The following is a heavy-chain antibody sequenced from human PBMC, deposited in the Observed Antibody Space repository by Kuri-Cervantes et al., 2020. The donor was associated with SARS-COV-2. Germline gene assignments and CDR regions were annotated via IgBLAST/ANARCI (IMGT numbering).Heavy chain of an antibody. D-gene: IGHD6-19*01. CDR3: AAERYEWLAYAYYFDL. J-gene: IGHJ4*02. CDR1: RFTFRNYG. CDR2: ISYDETYK. Sequence: GESLKISCAASRFTFRNYGMHWVRQAPGKGLEWVALISYDETYKYYADSVEGRFTISRDNSESTLYLQMNSLRAEDTAMYYCAAERYEWLAYAYYFDLWGQGTLVTVSS. V-gene: IGHV3-30*03.